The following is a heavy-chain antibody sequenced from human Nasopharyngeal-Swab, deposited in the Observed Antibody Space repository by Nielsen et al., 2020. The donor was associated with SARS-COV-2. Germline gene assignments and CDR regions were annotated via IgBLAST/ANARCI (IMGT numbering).Heavy chain of an antibody. Sequence: GVSLKISCKASGYNFATYWIGWVRQMPGEGLRWMGLIYPGDSDTRYSPSLQGQVTISADRSITTAYLQWSSLKASDTAMYYCARLPMRAASGRGAFDIWGQGTMVTVSS. V-gene: IGHV5-51*01. D-gene: IGHD6-13*01. CDR2: IYPGDSDT. J-gene: IGHJ3*02. CDR1: GYNFATYW. CDR3: ARLPMRAASGRGAFDI.